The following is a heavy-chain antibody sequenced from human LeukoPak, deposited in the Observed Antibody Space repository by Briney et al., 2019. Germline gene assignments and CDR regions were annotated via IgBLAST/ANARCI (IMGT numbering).Heavy chain of an antibody. CDR2: IGSTI. D-gene: IGHD2-2*01. Sequence: GGSLRLSCVASGFSFSDYYMSWIRQAPGKGLEGVSYIGSTIYYADSVKGRFTISRDNAKNSLYLQMNSLRAEDPAVYSCARGASTFDSWGQGTLVAVSS. V-gene: IGHV3-11*04. CDR1: GFSFSDYY. CDR3: ARGASTFDS. J-gene: IGHJ4*02.